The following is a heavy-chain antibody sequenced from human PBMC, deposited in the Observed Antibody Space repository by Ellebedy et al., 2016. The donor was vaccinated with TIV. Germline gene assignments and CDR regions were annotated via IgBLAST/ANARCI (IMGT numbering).Heavy chain of an antibody. Sequence: GGSLRLSCAASGFTFRNFAMTWVRQAPGKGLEWVSSISSSGVCSDYADSVRGRVTISRDNSKSTLDLQMDSLRADDSAEYYCAKLDSSGYYYGRLDYWGQGTLVTVSS. D-gene: IGHD3-22*01. CDR1: GFTFRNFA. CDR3: AKLDSSGYYYGRLDY. J-gene: IGHJ4*02. CDR2: ISSSGVCS. V-gene: IGHV3-23*01.